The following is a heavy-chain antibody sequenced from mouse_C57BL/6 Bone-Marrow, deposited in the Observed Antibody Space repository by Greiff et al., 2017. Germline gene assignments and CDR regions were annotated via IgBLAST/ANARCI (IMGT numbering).Heavy chain of an antibody. D-gene: IGHD2-3*01. Sequence: QVQLQQSGAELMKPGASVKLSCKATGYTFTGYWIEWVKQRPGHGLEWIGEILPGSGSTNYNEKFKGKATFTAATSSNTAYMQLSSLTTEDSAIYYGAREVGDGYHWYFDVWGTGTTVTVSS. J-gene: IGHJ1*03. CDR1: GYTFTGYW. CDR3: AREVGDGYHWYFDV. CDR2: ILPGSGST. V-gene: IGHV1-9*01.